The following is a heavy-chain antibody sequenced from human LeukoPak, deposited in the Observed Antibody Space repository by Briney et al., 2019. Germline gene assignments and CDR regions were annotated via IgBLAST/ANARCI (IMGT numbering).Heavy chain of an antibody. Sequence: SETLSLTCTVSGGSISSYYWSWIRQPAGKGLEWIGRIYTSGSTNYNPSLKSRVTMSVDTSKNQFSLNLSSVTAADTAIYYCARVLSGYDPDYYYYYMDVWGTGTTVTVSS. J-gene: IGHJ6*03. V-gene: IGHV4-4*07. D-gene: IGHD5-12*01. CDR2: IYTSGST. CDR3: ARVLSGYDPDYYYYYMDV. CDR1: GGSISSYY.